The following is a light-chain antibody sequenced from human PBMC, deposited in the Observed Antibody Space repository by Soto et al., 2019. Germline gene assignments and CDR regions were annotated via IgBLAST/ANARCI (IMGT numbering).Light chain of an antibody. CDR2: GAS. Sequence: EMVMTQSPATLSVFPGERATLSCRASQSVSSNLAWYQQKPGQAPRLLIYGASARATGIPARFTGIGSGTEFTLTISSLQSEDFAVYYCQQYHQWPITFGQGTRLEIK. J-gene: IGKJ5*01. CDR3: QQYHQWPIT. CDR1: QSVSSN. V-gene: IGKV3-15*01.